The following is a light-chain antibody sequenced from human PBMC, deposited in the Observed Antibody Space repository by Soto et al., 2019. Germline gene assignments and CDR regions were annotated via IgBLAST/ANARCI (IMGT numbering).Light chain of an antibody. J-gene: IGKJ1*01. Sequence: AIQMTQSPSSLPASVGDRVNITCRASQGIRNDLAWYQQRPGAAPKLLIFASSNLQTGVPSRFRGSGSGTDFTLTISSLLPDDFATYYCLQDYTYPRTFGQGTKVEI. CDR3: LQDYTYPRT. CDR2: ASS. V-gene: IGKV1-6*01. CDR1: QGIRND.